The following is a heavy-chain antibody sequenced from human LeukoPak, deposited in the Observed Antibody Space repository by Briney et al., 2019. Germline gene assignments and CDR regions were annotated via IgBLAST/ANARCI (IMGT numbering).Heavy chain of an antibody. CDR1: GDSVSSNSVT. Sequence: SQTLSLTCAISGDSVSSNSVTWNWIRQSPSRGLEWLGRTYYRSTWYNDYAVSVRGRITVNPDTSKNQFSLHLNSVTPEDTAVYYCARRLTQYDCFDPWGQGILVTISP. CDR3: ARRLTQYDCFDP. CDR2: TYYRSTWYN. V-gene: IGHV6-1*01. D-gene: IGHD2-2*01. J-gene: IGHJ5*02.